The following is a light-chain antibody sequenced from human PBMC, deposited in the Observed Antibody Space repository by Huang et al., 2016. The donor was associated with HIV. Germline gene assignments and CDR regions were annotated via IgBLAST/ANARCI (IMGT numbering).Light chain of an antibody. CDR2: GAS. V-gene: IGKV1-6*01. J-gene: IGKJ2*03. CDR1: QGIRNE. Sequence: AIQMTQFPSSLSASVGDRVTITCRASQGIRNELGGYQQKPGKAPKVLIYGASTLESGVPSRFSGSGSGTDFTLTISSLQPEDFATYYCLHDFNYPYSFGQGTKLEIK. CDR3: LHDFNYPYS.